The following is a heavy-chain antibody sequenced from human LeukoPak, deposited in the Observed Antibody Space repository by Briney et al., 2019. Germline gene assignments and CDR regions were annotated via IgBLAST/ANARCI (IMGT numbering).Heavy chain of an antibody. D-gene: IGHD4-23*01. CDR2: INHSGST. V-gene: IGHV4-34*01. CDR3: ARDKAGYGGKGGIDY. Sequence: SETLSLTCAVYGGSFSGYYWSWIRQPPGKGLEWIGEINHSGSTNYNPSLKSRVTISVDTSKNQFSLKLSSVTAADTAVYYCARDKAGYGGKGGIDYWGQGTLVTVSS. J-gene: IGHJ4*02. CDR1: GGSFSGYY.